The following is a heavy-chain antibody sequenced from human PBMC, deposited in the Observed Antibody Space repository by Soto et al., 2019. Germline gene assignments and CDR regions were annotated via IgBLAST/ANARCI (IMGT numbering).Heavy chain of an antibody. CDR3: ARDGGIAAAVHQRPFDY. CDR2: IIPIFGTA. D-gene: IGHD6-13*01. CDR1: GGTFSSYA. V-gene: IGHV1-69*12. Sequence: QVQLVQSGAEVKKPGSSVKVSCKASGGTFSSYAISWVRQAPGQGLEWMGGIIPIFGTANYAQKFQGRVTITADESTSTAYMELSSLRSEDTAVYYCARDGGIAAAVHQRPFDYWGQGTLVTVSS. J-gene: IGHJ4*02.